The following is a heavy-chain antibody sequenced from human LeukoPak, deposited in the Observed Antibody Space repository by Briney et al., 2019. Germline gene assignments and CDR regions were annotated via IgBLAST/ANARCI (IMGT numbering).Heavy chain of an antibody. CDR3: AKEIYYDSSAFFDY. CDR2: IGYDGSNK. J-gene: IGHJ4*02. CDR1: GFSFSSYG. Sequence: GGSLRLSCAASGFSFSSYGMHWVRQAPGKGLECVAVIGYDGSNKYYADSVKGRFTISRDNSKNTLYLQMNSLRTEDTAVYFCAKEIYYDSSAFFDYWGQGTLVTVSS. V-gene: IGHV3-30*18. D-gene: IGHD3-22*01.